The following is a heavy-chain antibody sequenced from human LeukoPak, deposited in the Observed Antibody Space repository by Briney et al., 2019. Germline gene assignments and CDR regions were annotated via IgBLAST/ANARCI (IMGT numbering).Heavy chain of an antibody. CDR2: MNPNSGNT. CDR1: GDTFIRYD. V-gene: IGHV1-8*01. CDR3: ARGLWVTFGGVIVPY. D-gene: IGHD3-16*02. Sequence: ASVKVSCKASGDTFIRYDINWVRQATGQGLEWMGWMNPNSGNTGYAQKFQGRVTMTRNTSISTAYMELSSLRSEDTAVYYCARGLWVTFGGVIVPYWGQGTLVTVSS. J-gene: IGHJ4*02.